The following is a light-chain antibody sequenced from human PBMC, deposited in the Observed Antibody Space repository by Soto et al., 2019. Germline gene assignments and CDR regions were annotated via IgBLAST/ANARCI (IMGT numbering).Light chain of an antibody. CDR1: SSDVGGYDY. Sequence: QSALTQPASLSGSPRQSITISCTGSSSDVGGYDYVSWYQQHPGKAPKLMIYDVSSRPSGVSNRFSGSKSGNTASLTISGLQAEDEADYYCSSYTSSSNYVVFGGGTKRTVL. CDR3: SSYTSSSNYVV. V-gene: IGLV2-14*03. J-gene: IGLJ2*01. CDR2: DVS.